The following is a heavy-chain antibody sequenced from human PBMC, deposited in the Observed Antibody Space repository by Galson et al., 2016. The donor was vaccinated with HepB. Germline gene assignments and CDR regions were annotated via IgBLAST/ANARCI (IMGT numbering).Heavy chain of an antibody. CDR1: GFTFSTQS. D-gene: IGHD3-22*01. V-gene: IGHV3-30*03. CDR2: ISYDGRNK. Sequence: SLRLSCAASGFTFSTQSMNWVRQAPGRGLEWLADISYDGRNKYYADSVKGRFTISRDNSKNTLHLQMNSLGPENTAIYYFARAEPWYYYGTSAYYSNMFDTGGQGTLVTVSS. CDR3: ARAEPWYYYGTSAYYSNMFDT. J-gene: IGHJ5*02.